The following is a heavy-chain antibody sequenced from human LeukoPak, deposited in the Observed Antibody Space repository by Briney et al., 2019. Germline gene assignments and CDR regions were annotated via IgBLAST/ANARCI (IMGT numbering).Heavy chain of an antibody. J-gene: IGHJ4*02. CDR3: ASTGYQLTIDYYFDY. CDR1: GYTFTGYY. D-gene: IGHD2-2*01. Sequence: ASVKVSCKASGYTFTGYYMHWVRQAPGQGLEWMGWINPNSGGTNYAQKFQGRVTITADKSTSTAYMELSSLRSEDTAVYYCASTGYQLTIDYYFDYWGQGTLVTVSS. V-gene: IGHV1-2*02. CDR2: INPNSGGT.